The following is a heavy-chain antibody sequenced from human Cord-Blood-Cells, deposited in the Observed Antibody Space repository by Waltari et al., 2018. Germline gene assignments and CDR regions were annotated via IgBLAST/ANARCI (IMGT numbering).Heavy chain of an antibody. Sequence: QVQLQESGPGLVKPSETLSLTCTVSGGSISSYYWCWIRQPPGKGLEWIWYSYYSGSTNYNPSLKSRVTISIDTSKNQFSLKLSFVTAADTAVYYCARGGGYCSSTSCYAFDIWGQGTMVTVSS. V-gene: IGHV4-59*01. D-gene: IGHD2-2*01. CDR1: GGSISSYY. CDR3: ARGGGYCSSTSCYAFDI. J-gene: IGHJ3*02. CDR2: SYYSGST.